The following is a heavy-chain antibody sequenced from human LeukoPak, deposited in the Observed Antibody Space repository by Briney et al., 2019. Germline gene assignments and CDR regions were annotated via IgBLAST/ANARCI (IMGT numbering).Heavy chain of an antibody. J-gene: IGHJ4*02. Sequence: SETLSLTCTVSGDSISSGGYYWSWIRQHPGKGLEWIGYIYYSGSTYYDPSLRSRVTISVDTSKNQFSLKLSSVTAADTAVYYCARTRTSDLLTGDYFDYWGQGTLVTVSS. CDR1: GDSISSGGYY. CDR3: ARTRTSDLLTGDYFDY. V-gene: IGHV4-31*03. CDR2: IYYSGST. D-gene: IGHD7-27*01.